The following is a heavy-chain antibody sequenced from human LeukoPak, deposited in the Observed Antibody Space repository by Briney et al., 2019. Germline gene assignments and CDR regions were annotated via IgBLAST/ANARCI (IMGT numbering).Heavy chain of an antibody. CDR2: FDPEDGET. V-gene: IGHV1-24*01. Sequence: ASVKVSCKVPEYILTEFSMHWVRQAPGKGLEWMGSFDPEDGETINAQKFQGRVIMTEDTSTDTAYMELTSLTSEDTAVYFCATNLGVVGGRWGQGTVVTV. D-gene: IGHD2-15*01. CDR3: ATNLGVVGGR. J-gene: IGHJ4*02. CDR1: EYILTEFS.